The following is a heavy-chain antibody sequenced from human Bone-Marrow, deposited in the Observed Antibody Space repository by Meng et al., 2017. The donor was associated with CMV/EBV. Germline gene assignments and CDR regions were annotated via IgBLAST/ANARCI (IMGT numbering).Heavy chain of an antibody. CDR1: GGSFSGYY. D-gene: IGHD3-10*01. V-gene: IGHV4-34*01. Sequence: VYGGSFSGYYWSWIRQPPGKGLEWIGEINHSGSTNYNPSLKSRVTISVDTSKNQFSLKLSSVTAADTAVYYCASGRYGSGNNWFDPWGQGTLVTVSS. J-gene: IGHJ5*02. CDR2: INHSGST. CDR3: ASGRYGSGNNWFDP.